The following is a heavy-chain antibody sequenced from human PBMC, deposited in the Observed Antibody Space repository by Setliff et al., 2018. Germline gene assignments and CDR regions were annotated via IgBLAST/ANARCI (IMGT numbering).Heavy chain of an antibody. V-gene: IGHV1-46*01. CDR2: INLGGGST. Sequence: ASVKVSCKASGYTFTSHYMHWVRQAPGLGLEWMGTINLGGGSTSYAQKFQGRVTMTADTSTSTVYMELSSLRSEDTAVYYCARALDYLDYWGQGTLVTVS. J-gene: IGHJ4*02. CDR3: ARALDYLDY. CDR1: GYTFTSHY.